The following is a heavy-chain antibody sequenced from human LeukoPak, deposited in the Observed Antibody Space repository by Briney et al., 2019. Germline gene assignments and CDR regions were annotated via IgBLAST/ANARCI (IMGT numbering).Heavy chain of an antibody. V-gene: IGHV3-30*02. Sequence: AGGSLRLSCAASGFTFSRYGMHCVRQAPGKGLEWVAFIRYDGSNKYYADSVKGRFTITRDNSKNALYLKMNSLRDEDTAVYYCARPARLYCSGGSCYAGYYGMDVWGQGTTVTVSS. CDR1: GFTFSRYG. J-gene: IGHJ6*02. D-gene: IGHD2-15*01. CDR2: IRYDGSNK. CDR3: ARPARLYCSGGSCYAGYYGMDV.